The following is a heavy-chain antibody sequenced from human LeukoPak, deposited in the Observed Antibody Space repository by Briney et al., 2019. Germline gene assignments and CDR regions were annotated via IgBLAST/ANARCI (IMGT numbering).Heavy chain of an antibody. CDR3: ARGSDGAFDI. CDR2: IKQDGSEK. Sequence: GGSLRLSCAASGFSLSSYWMTWVRQAPGEWLEWVANIKQDGSEKYYVDSVKGRFTISRDDAKNSLYLQMNSLRAEDTAVYYCARGSDGAFDIWGQGTMVTVSS. V-gene: IGHV3-7*04. CDR1: GFSLSSYW. D-gene: IGHD2-21*01. J-gene: IGHJ3*02.